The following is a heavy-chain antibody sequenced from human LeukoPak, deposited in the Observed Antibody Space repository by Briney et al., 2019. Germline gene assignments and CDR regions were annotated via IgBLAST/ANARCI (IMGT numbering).Heavy chain of an antibody. V-gene: IGHV3-73*01. D-gene: IGHD2-21*02. CDR2: IGSRADNHAT. CDR3: TTATVLTAILYFQH. J-gene: IGHJ1*01. Sequence: GGSLRLSCAASGFIFSACAVHWIRQAPGKGLEWVGLIGSRADNHATLYGASMEGKFTISRDDSKNTAYLQMNSLKTEDTAVYYCTTATVLTAILYFQHWGQGTLVTVSS. CDR1: GFIFSACA.